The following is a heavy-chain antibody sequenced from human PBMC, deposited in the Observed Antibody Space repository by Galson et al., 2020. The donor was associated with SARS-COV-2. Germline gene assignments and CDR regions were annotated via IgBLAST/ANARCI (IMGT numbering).Heavy chain of an antibody. CDR1: GFTFRGYW. CDR3: ARILPSGYYDH. CDR2: IHRDGTQE. J-gene: IGHJ4*02. Sequence: GGSLRLSCTASGFTFRGYWMTWVRQPPGRGLEWVAYIHRDGTQEDYVDSARGRFTISRDNVESSVYLQMNSLRAEDTAVYYCARILPSGYYDHWGQGTLVTVSS. V-gene: IGHV3-7*01. D-gene: IGHD1-1*01.